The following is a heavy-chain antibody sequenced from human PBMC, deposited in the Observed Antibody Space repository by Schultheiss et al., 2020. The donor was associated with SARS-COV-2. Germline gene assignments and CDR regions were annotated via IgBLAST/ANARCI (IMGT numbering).Heavy chain of an antibody. J-gene: IGHJ4*02. CDR3: ARRRSDGNWYLDT. D-gene: IGHD4-23*01. V-gene: IGHV4-39*07. CDR1: GGSITDTTYF. Sequence: SETLSLTCTVSGGSITDTTYFWGWIRQPPGKRLEWIGTVYSSGSTYYSPSLKSRLTMSVDTSKNQFSLKLTSVTAADTAVYYCARRRSDGNWYLDTWGQGTLVTVSS. CDR2: VYSSGST.